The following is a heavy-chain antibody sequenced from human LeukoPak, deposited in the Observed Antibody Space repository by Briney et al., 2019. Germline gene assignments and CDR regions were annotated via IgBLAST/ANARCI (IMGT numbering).Heavy chain of an antibody. CDR2: IRNKGNNYAT. D-gene: IGHD4-17*01. Sequence: GGSLRLSCVASGFTFSDSAMHWVRQASGKGLEWVGRIRNKGNNYATAFAASVKGRFTISRDNAKNSLYLQMNSLRAEDTAVYYCARPPRYGDAHDYWGQGTLVTVSS. CDR3: ARPPRYGDAHDY. J-gene: IGHJ4*02. V-gene: IGHV3-73*01. CDR1: GFTFSDSA.